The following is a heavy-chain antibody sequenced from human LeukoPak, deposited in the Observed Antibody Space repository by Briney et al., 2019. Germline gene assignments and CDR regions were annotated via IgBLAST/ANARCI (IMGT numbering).Heavy chain of an antibody. CDR2: ISGSGGST. CDR1: GFTFSNFA. Sequence: GGSLRLSCAASGFTFSNFAMTWVRQAPGKGLEWVSAISGSGGSTYYADSVKGRFTISRDNSKNTLYLQMNSLRAEDTAVYYCAKGRVIVGVITFFDYWGQGTLVTVSS. D-gene: IGHD3-22*01. V-gene: IGHV3-23*01. J-gene: IGHJ4*02. CDR3: AKGRVIVGVITFFDY.